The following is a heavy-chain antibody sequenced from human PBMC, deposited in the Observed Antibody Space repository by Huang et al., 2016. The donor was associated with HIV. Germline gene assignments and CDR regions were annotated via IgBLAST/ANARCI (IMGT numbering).Heavy chain of an antibody. CDR3: ARDLYSSGWHAFDT. CDR1: GGSIISSGYS. J-gene: IGHJ3*02. V-gene: IGHV4-30-2*01. D-gene: IGHD6-19*01. Sequence: QLQLQESGSRLVRPSETLSLTCAVSGGSIISSGYSWSWIRQPPGKGLEWIGYIYHSGTASYNPSLKSRFTMSVDTSKDRFSLKLTSVTAADTAVYYCARDLYSSGWHAFDTWGQGTMVTVSS. CDR2: IYHSGTA.